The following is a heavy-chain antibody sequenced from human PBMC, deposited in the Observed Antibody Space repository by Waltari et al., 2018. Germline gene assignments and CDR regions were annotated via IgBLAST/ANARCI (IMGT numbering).Heavy chain of an antibody. V-gene: IGHV4-39*01. CDR3: ATYIGASIGTAAFDV. D-gene: IGHD5-12*01. CDR1: GGSITSNRHY. CDR2: ISYNGAT. J-gene: IGHJ3*01. Sequence: QLQLQESGPGLVKPSETLSLSCSVSGGSITSNRHYWGWIRQPPGQGLEWIGTISYNGATYSSPSLRGRVTVSRDTSMNQLSLKLGSVTAADTAVYYCATYIGASIGTAAFDVWGHGTMVTVSS.